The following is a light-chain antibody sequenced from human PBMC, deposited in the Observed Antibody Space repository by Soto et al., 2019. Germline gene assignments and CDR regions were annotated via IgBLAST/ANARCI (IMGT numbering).Light chain of an antibody. J-gene: IGLJ3*02. Sequence: QSVLAQPASVSGSPGQSITISCTGTSSDVGGYNYVSWYQQPPGKAPKLMIYEVSNRPSGVSDRFSGSRSGNTASLTISGLQAEDESDYYCISYTSSSTWVFGGGTQLTVL. CDR2: EVS. V-gene: IGLV2-14*01. CDR3: ISYTSSSTWV. CDR1: SSDVGGYNY.